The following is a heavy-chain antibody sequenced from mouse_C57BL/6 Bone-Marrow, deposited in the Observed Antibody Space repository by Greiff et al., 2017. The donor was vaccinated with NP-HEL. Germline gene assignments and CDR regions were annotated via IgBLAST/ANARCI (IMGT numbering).Heavy chain of an antibody. V-gene: IGHV6-3*01. CDR3: AAYYLFDY. CDR2: IRLKSDNYAT. Sequence: EVKLMESGGGLVQPGGSMKLSCVASGFTFSNYWMNWVRQSPEKGLAWVAQIRLKSDNYATHYAESVKGRFTISRDDSKSSVYLQMNNLRAEDTGIYYCAAYYLFDYWGQGTTLTVSS. CDR1: GFTFSNYW. D-gene: IGHD2-10*01. J-gene: IGHJ2*01.